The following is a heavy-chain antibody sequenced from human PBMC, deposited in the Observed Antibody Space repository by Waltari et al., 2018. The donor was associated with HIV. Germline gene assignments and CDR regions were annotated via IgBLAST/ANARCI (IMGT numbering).Heavy chain of an antibody. V-gene: IGHV3-48*02. D-gene: IGHD2-2*01. CDR3: ARWHCSNLSCRGLDY. CDR2: ISSGSNII. Sequence: EVQLLESGGGLAQPGGSLRLSCAASGFAFSRYSMIWVRQAPGKGLEWVSYISSGSNIIFYADAVKGRFTISRDQAKNSVFLQMNSLRDEDTAVYYCARWHCSNLSCRGLDYWGRGTLVTVSS. J-gene: IGHJ4*02. CDR1: GFAFSRYS.